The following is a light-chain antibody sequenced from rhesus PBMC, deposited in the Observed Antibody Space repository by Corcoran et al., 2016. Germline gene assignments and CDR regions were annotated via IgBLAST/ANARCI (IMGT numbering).Light chain of an antibody. CDR3: QHYYSTPFT. Sequence: DIQMTQSPSSLSASVGDRVTITCRASQGITNDLAWYQQKPGETPKILLYEASSLQSGIPSRFSGSGSGTDFTLTISSLQPEDFATYYCQHYYSTPFTFGPGTKLDIK. J-gene: IGKJ3*01. V-gene: IGKV1-21*01. CDR1: QGITND. CDR2: EAS.